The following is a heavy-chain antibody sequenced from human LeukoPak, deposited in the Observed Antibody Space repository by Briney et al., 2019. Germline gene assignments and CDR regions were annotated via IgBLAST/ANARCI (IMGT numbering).Heavy chain of an antibody. V-gene: IGHV3-23*01. CDR3: ARGGRQGDSSSWYLYFEY. J-gene: IGHJ4*02. Sequence: PGGSLRLSCAASGFTFSSYAMSWVRQAPGKGLEWVSSIKSSGGSTYYADSVKGRFTISRDNSKNTLYLQMNSLRAEDTAIYYCARGGRQGDSSSWYLYFEYWGQGTLVTVSS. CDR2: IKSSGGST. D-gene: IGHD6-13*01. CDR1: GFTFSSYA.